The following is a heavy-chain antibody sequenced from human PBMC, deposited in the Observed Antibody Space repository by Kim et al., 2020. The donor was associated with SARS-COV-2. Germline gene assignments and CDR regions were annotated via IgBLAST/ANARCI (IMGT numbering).Heavy chain of an antibody. J-gene: IGHJ4*01. CDR1: GYNFTNYW. V-gene: IGHV5-51*03. CDR3: ARSSSYDSSGYYRSFDY. Sequence: GESLKISCKGSGYNFTNYWIGWVRQMPGKGLDWMGIIYPGDSDTRYSPSFQGQVTISVDKSISTAYLQWSSLKASDTAIYYCARSSSYDSSGYYRSFDY. D-gene: IGHD3-22*01. CDR2: IYPGDSDT.